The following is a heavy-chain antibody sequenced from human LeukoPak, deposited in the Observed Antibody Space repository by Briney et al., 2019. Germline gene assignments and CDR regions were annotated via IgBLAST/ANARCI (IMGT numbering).Heavy chain of an antibody. CDR3: ARWHRDRRYFDY. V-gene: IGHV4-59*01. J-gene: IGHJ4*02. CDR2: NCDSDNT. CDR1: GSSITNYC. Sequence: PSETLSLTCSVSGSSITNYCWNWIRQPPGRGLEWIGYNCDSDNTDYNPSLKSRVTISLDTSKSHFSLKLTSATAADTALYYCARWHRDRRYFDYWGQGALVTVSS.